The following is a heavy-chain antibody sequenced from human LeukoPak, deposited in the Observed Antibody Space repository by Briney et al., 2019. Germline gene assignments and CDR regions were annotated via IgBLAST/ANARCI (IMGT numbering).Heavy chain of an antibody. V-gene: IGHV4-34*01. CDR2: INHSGST. J-gene: IGHJ4*02. CDR1: GGSFSGYY. CDR3: ARSYYGSGSYYIEYYFDY. D-gene: IGHD3-10*01. Sequence: SETLSLTCAVYGGSFSGYYWSWIRQPPGKGLEWIGEINHSGSTNYNPSLKSRVTISVDTSKNQFSLKLSSVTAADTAVYYCARSYYGSGSYYIEYYFDYWGQGTLVTVSS.